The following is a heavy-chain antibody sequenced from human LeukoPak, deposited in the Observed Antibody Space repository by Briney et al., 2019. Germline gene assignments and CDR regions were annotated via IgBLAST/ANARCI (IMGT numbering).Heavy chain of an antibody. CDR3: ARLRHYDILTSWGDLPYYFDY. Sequence: SVKVSCKASGGTFSSYAISWVRQAPGQGLEWMGGIIPIFGTANYAQKFQGRVTITADKSTSTAYMELSSLRSEDTAVYYCARLRHYDILTSWGDLPYYFDYWGQGTLVTVSS. CDR1: GGTFSSYA. J-gene: IGHJ4*02. V-gene: IGHV1-69*06. CDR2: IIPIFGTA. D-gene: IGHD3-9*01.